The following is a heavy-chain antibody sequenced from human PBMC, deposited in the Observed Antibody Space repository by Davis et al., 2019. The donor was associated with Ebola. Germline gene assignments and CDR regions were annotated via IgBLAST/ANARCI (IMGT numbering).Heavy chain of an antibody. CDR3: ARHGYFWSGYYGY. V-gene: IGHV3-15*07. D-gene: IGHD3-3*01. CDR2: IKSKTDGGTT. Sequence: GGSLRLSCAASGFTFSNAWMNWVRQAPGKGLEWVGRIKSKTDGGTTDYAEPVKGRFTISRDDSKNTLYLQMNSLRAEDTAVYYCARHGYFWSGYYGYWGQGTLVTVSS. CDR1: GFTFSNAW. J-gene: IGHJ4*02.